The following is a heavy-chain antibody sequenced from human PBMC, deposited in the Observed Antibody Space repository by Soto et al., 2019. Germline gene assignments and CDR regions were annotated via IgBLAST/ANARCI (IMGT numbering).Heavy chain of an antibody. CDR3: ARDHRYCSAGSCYVVDY. V-gene: IGHV1-18*01. J-gene: IGHJ4*02. CDR1: GYNFNSYG. D-gene: IGHD2-15*01. Sequence: ASVKVSCKASGYNFNSYGISWVRQAPGQGLEWMGWISANNGNTKYAQKVQGRVTMTTDTSTSIAYMELRSLRSDDTAVYYCARDHRYCSAGSCYVVDYWGQGPLVTAPQ. CDR2: ISANNGNT.